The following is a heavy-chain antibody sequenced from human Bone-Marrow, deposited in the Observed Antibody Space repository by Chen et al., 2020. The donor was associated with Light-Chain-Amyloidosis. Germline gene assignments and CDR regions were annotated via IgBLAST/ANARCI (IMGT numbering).Heavy chain of an antibody. J-gene: IGHJ4*02. CDR2: INHDGSVT. D-gene: IGHD3-10*01. CDR3: AAGADI. CDR1: GFTSHSSW. V-gene: IGHV3-74*01. Sequence: EVQLVESGGDLVQPGGSLRLSCSASGFTSHSSWLHWVRKGPGNGLGLVSRINHDGSVTSYADSLKGRFTIARDNAKTTLYLQMTSLRAEDTALYYCAAGADIRGRGILVTVSS.